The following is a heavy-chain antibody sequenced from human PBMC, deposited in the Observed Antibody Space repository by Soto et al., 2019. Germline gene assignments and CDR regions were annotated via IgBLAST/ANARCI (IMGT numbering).Heavy chain of an antibody. Sequence: ASVKVSCQASGYTFTNYAMHWVRQAPGQRLEWMGWINAGNGITKYSQKFQGRVTITRDTSASTAFMELSSLRSEDTAVYYCAREGVVGATGRYFDYWGQ. CDR3: AREGVVGATGRYFDY. J-gene: IGHJ4*02. V-gene: IGHV1-3*01. D-gene: IGHD1-26*01. CDR1: GYTFTNYA. CDR2: INAGNGIT.